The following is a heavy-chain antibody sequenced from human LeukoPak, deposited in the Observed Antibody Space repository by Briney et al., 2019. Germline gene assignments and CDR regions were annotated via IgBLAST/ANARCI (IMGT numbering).Heavy chain of an antibody. CDR2: ITSSGTNM. V-gene: IGHV3-48*04. CDR1: GFTFSSYW. CDR3: ARDYYASGSYNSWASDI. D-gene: IGHD3-10*01. J-gene: IGHJ3*02. Sequence: GGSLRLSCAASGFTFSSYWMHWVRQAPGKGLEWVSYITSSGTNMYYADSVKGRFTIYRDNAKNSLYLQMNSLRAEDTGVYYCARDYYASGSYNSWASDIWGQGTMVTVS.